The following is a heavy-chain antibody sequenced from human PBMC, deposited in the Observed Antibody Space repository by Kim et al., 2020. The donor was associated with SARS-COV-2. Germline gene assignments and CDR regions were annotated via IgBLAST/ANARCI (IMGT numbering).Heavy chain of an antibody. CDR1: GFTFSSYS. CDR3: ARDISAGVAYYFDY. J-gene: IGHJ4*02. Sequence: GGSLRLSCAASGFTFSSYSMSWVRQAPGKGLEWVADIYYDGKTKYYLASVEGRFTFSRDSTNNPLYLQMNSLIAEDTAVYYCARDISAGVAYYFDYLGQG. CDR2: IYYDGKTK. V-gene: IGHV3-30*04. D-gene: IGHD2-8*02.